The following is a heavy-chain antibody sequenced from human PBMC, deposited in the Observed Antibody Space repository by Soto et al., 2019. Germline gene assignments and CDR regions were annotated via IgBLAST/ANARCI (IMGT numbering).Heavy chain of an antibody. D-gene: IGHD6-19*01. V-gene: IGHV4-39*01. CDR1: GGSISSSSYY. CDR3: ARRGPRGIAVAGLGYYFDN. J-gene: IGHJ4*02. Sequence: SETLSLTCTVSGGSISSSSYYWGWIRQPPGKGLEWIGSIYYSGSTYYNPSLKRRVTISVDTSKNQFSLKLTSVPAADTAVYYCARRGPRGIAVAGLGYYFDNWGQGTLVTVSS. CDR2: IYYSGST.